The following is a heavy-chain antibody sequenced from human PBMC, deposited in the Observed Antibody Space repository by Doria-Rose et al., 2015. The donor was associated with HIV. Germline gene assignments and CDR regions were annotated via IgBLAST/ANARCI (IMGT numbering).Heavy chain of an antibody. V-gene: IGHV4-34*01. D-gene: IGHD4-17*01. CDR1: GGSFSGYY. CDR3: ARGPSDFGDYVAFQH. CDR2: INHGGST. Sequence: QVQLQESGAGLLKPSETLSLTCAVYGGSFSGYYWTWIRQSPGKGLEWIGEINHGGSTNYNPSLKSRVTISLDMSKSQFSLRVTFVPAADTAVYYCARGPSDFGDYVAFQHWGQGTLVTVFS. J-gene: IGHJ1*01.